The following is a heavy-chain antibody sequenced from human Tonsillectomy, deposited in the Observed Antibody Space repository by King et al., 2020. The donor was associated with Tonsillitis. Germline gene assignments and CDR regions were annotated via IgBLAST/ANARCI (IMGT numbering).Heavy chain of an antibody. D-gene: IGHD7-27*01. Sequence: VQLVESGGGVVQPGRSLRLSCEASGCSFTIYGIHWVRQPPGKGLEWVAIIWRDGTKKYSGDSVKGRFTISRDNSNNMVYLQINSLRVEDTAIYYCGRDFLTGPIDYWGQGTLVTVSS. CDR1: GCSFTIYG. V-gene: IGHV3-33*01. J-gene: IGHJ4*02. CDR3: GRDFLTGPIDY. CDR2: IWRDGTKK.